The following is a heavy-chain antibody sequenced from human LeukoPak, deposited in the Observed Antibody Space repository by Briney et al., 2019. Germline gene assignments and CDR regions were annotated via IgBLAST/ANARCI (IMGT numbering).Heavy chain of an antibody. V-gene: IGHV6-1*01. J-gene: IGHJ4*02. Sequence: SQTLSLTCAISGDSVSSNSVAWNWIRQSPSRGLEWLGRIYYRSKWYNDYAVSVESRITISPDTTKNRFSLQLNSVTPEDTAVYYCARERGGNNYGYVFDYWGQGTLVTVSS. CDR3: ARERGGNNYGYVFDY. D-gene: IGHD5-18*01. CDR2: IYYRSKWYN. CDR1: GDSVSSNSVA.